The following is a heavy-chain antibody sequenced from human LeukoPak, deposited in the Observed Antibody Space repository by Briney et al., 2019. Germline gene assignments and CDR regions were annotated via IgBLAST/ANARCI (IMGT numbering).Heavy chain of an antibody. CDR2: MNPNSGNT. CDR3: ATPARRYYDHYGMDV. J-gene: IGHJ6*02. V-gene: IGHV1-8*01. Sequence: VASVKVSCKASGYTFTSYDINWVRQATGQGLEWMGWMNPNSGNTGYAQKFQGRVTMTRNTSISTAYMELSSLRSEDTAVYYCATPARRYYDHYGMDVWGQGSTVTVSS. CDR1: GYTFTSYD.